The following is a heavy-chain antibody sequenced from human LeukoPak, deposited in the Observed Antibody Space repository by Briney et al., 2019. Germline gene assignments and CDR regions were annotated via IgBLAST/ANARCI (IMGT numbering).Heavy chain of an antibody. J-gene: IGHJ3*02. CDR2: IYYSGST. D-gene: IGHD3-22*01. Sequence: SETLSLTCTVSGGSISSRSYYWGWIRQPPGKGLEWIGSIYYSGSTNYNPSLKSRVTISVDTSKNQFSLKLSSVTAADTAVYYCARGQDYYDSSGYYIAVWSHPEDDAFDIWGQGTMVTVSS. CDR3: ARGQDYYDSSGYYIAVWSHPEDDAFDI. CDR1: GGSISSRSYY. V-gene: IGHV4-39*07.